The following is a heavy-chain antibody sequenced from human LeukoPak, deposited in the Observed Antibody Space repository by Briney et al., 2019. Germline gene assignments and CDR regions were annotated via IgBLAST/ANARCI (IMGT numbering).Heavy chain of an antibody. D-gene: IGHD2-21*01. J-gene: IGHJ6*03. CDR2: IRSYSSYI. CDR3: ARYSEVYYYVDV. CDR1: GFTFDTYN. V-gene: IGHV3-21*01. Sequence: GGSLRLFCAASGFTFDTYNFNWVRQAPGKGLEWVATIRSYSSYIHYADSVKGRFIISRDDAKKSMYLQMNSLRVEDTAVYFCARYSEVYYYVDVWGTGTTVTVSS.